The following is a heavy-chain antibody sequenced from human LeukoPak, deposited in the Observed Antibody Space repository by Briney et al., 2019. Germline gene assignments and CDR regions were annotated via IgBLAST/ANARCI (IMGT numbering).Heavy chain of an antibody. J-gene: IGHJ6*04. CDR2: IYHSGST. Sequence: ASETLCLTCAVSGGSISSSNRWSWVRQPPGKGLEWIGEIYHSGSTNYNPSLKSRVTISVDKSKNQFSLKLSSVTAADTAVYYCARHGGLLPELAYYYGMDVWGKGTTVTVSS. CDR1: GGSISSSNR. V-gene: IGHV4-4*02. CDR3: ARHGGLLPELAYYYGMDV. D-gene: IGHD3-22*01.